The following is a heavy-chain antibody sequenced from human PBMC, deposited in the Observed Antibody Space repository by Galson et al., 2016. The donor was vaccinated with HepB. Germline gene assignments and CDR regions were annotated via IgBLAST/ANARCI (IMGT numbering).Heavy chain of an antibody. D-gene: IGHD2/OR15-2a*01. V-gene: IGHV4-4*02. CDR3: ARQYWGGPSDY. CDR2: IFHSGRV. CDR1: GVSISSSDW. J-gene: IGHJ4*02. Sequence: SETLSLTCAVSGVSISSSDWWSWVRQPPGQGLEWIGQIFHSGRVNYAPSHASRVTISIDTSNNHFSLRLTSVTAADTALYYCARQYWGGPSDYWGQGTLVTVSS.